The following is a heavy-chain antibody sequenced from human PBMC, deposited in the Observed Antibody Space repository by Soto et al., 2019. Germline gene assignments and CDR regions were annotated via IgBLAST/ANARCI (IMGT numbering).Heavy chain of an antibody. D-gene: IGHD2-15*01. CDR3: ARFKGCSGGSCYSHFDY. V-gene: IGHV3-30-3*01. Sequence: QVQLVESGGGVVQPGRSLRLSCAASGFTFSGFAMHWVRQAPGKGLEWVAVISYDGSNKYYADSVKGRFTISRDNSKNTLYVQMNILRAEDTAVYYCARFKGCSGGSCYSHFDYWGQGTLVTVSS. CDR2: ISYDGSNK. J-gene: IGHJ4*02. CDR1: GFTFSGFA.